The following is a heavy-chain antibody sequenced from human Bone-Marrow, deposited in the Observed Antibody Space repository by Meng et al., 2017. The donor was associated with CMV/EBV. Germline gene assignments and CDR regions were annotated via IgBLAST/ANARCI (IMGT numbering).Heavy chain of an antibody. J-gene: IGHJ6*02. D-gene: IGHD5-18*01. Sequence: ASVKDSCKAYGYTFTGYYMHWVRQAPGQGLEWMGWINPNSGGTNFAQKFQGRVTMTRDTSINTAYMELSWLRSDDTAVYYCATGPSTAMVLYYYYYDMDVWGQGTTVTVSS. CDR1: GYTFTGYY. CDR2: INPNSGGT. CDR3: ATGPSTAMVLYYYYYDMDV. V-gene: IGHV1-2*02.